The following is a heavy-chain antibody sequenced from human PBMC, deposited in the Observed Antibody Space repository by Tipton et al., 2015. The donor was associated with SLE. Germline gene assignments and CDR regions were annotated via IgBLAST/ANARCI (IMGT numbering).Heavy chain of an antibody. J-gene: IGHJ5*02. V-gene: IGHV1-3*01. Sequence: QLVQSGAEVKKPGASVKVSCKASGYTFTTYAIHWVRQAPGQRLEWMGWINADNGNTTYSQKFQGRVTITRDTSATTAYMELRSLRSDDTAVYYCARERQLGLWGQGTLVTVSS. CDR1: GYTFTTYA. CDR3: ARERQLGL. CDR2: INADNGNT. D-gene: IGHD6-13*01.